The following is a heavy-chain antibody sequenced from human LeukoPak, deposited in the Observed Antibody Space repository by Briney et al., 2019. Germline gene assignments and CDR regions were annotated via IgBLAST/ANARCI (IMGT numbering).Heavy chain of an antibody. CDR2: LNTDGSDT. CDR1: GFTFSAYW. J-gene: IGHJ2*01. CDR3: ARSGAVAWSFDL. Sequence: GGSLRLSCAASGFTFSAYWMHWVRQAPGKGLVWVSRLNTDGSDTRYAASVQGRFTIYRDNAKNTLYMQMNSLRAEDTAVYYCARSGAVAWSFDLWGRGTLVTVSS. V-gene: IGHV3-74*01. D-gene: IGHD6-19*01.